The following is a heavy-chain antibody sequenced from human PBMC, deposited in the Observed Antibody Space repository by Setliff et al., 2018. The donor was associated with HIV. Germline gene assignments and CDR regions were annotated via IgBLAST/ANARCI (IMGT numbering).Heavy chain of an antibody. CDR2: MYTSGGGA. D-gene: IGHD1-26*01. Sequence: ASVKVSCKTSGYSFTTYYMHWMRQAPGQGLEWVGLMYTSGGGAKYAQKFQGRVTMTRDTSTRTVYMELSSLRSVDTAVYYCARVEGATATLTDWGQGTLVTVSS. CDR3: ARVEGATATLTD. J-gene: IGHJ4*02. CDR1: GYSFTTYY. V-gene: IGHV1-46*01.